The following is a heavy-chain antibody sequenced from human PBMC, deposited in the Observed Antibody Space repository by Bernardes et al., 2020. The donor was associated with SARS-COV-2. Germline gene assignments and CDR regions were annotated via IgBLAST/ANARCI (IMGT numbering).Heavy chain of an antibody. J-gene: IGHJ2*01. D-gene: IGHD3-10*01. Sequence: SEPLSLTCTVFGGSIGSYYWAWIRQPPGKGLEWIGYIYYSGSTNYNPSLKSRVTMSVDRSQNQFSLNLSSVTPADTAVYYCARDLSHLVRRGFDLWGRGTLVTVSS. CDR2: IYYSGST. CDR3: ARDLSHLVRRGFDL. CDR1: GGSIGSYY. V-gene: IGHV4-59*01.